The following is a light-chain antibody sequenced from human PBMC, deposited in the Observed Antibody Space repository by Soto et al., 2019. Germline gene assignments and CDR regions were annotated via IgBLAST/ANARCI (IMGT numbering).Light chain of an antibody. Sequence: DRKITQSPSSLSASVGDRVTITCRASQTINNWLAWYQQKPGKAPKLLIYTASSLESGVPSRFSASGSGTEFSLTINSLQADDFATYYCQQYHIYSWTFGQGTKVDIK. J-gene: IGKJ1*01. V-gene: IGKV1-5*03. CDR2: TAS. CDR3: QQYHIYSWT. CDR1: QTINNW.